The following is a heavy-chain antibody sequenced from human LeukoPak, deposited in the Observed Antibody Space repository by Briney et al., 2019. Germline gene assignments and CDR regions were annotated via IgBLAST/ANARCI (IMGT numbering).Heavy chain of an antibody. J-gene: IGHJ4*02. CDR3: AREASGNYHVFDC. Sequence: GGSLRLSCEASGFTFSTYFISWIRQAPGKGLQWVGYITNSGRSTNYADAVKGRFTISRDNAKKSVYLEMTDLRAEDTAVYYCAREASGNYHVFDCWGQETLVTVSS. D-gene: IGHD1-26*01. CDR2: ITNSGRST. CDR1: GFTFSTYF. V-gene: IGHV3-11*04.